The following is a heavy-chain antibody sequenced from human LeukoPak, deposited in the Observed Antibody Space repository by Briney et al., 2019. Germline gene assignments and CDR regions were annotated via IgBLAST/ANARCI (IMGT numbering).Heavy chain of an antibody. J-gene: IGHJ5*02. CDR3: AKDLKKSVKHNWFDP. Sequence: PGGSLRLSCAASGFTFSSYAMHWVRQAPGKGLEWVAFIRYDGSNEYYADSVKGRFTISRDNSKNTLYLQMNSLRAEDTAVYYCAKDLKKSVKHNWFDPWGQGTLVTVSS. D-gene: IGHD2/OR15-2a*01. CDR2: IRYDGSNE. CDR1: GFTFSSYA. V-gene: IGHV3-30*02.